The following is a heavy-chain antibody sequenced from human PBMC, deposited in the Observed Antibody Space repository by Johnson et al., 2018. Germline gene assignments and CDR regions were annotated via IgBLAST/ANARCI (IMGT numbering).Heavy chain of an antibody. CDR1: GGSISSSSYY. CDR2: IYYSGRT. J-gene: IGHJ6*02. D-gene: IGHD4-17*01. CDR3: ARGRIRGDYGVYYGMDV. Sequence: QVQLQESGPGLVKPSETLSLTCTVSGGSISSSSYYWGWIRQPPGKGLEWIGSIYYSGRTYYNPSLKSRVTISVDTSKNQFSLKLRFVTAADTAVYYCARGRIRGDYGVYYGMDVWGQGTTVTVSS. V-gene: IGHV4-39*07.